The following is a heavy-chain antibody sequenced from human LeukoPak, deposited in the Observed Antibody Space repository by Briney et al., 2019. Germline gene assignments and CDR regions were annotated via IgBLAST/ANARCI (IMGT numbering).Heavy chain of an antibody. D-gene: IGHD6-13*01. J-gene: IGHJ4*02. CDR3: ARHSSSSWLNRGGFDY. CDR1: GYSFINYW. Sequence: GESLKISCKGSGYSFINYWIGWVRQMPGKGLEWMGIIYPDDSDIRYSPSFQGQVTISADKSISTAYLQWTSLKASDTAIYYCARHSSSSWLNRGGFDYWGQGTLVTVPP. V-gene: IGHV5-51*01. CDR2: IYPDDSDI.